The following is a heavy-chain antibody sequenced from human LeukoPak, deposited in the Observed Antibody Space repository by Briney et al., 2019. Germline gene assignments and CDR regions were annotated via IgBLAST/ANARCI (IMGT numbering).Heavy chain of an antibody. CDR2: IYYSGST. V-gene: IGHV4-39*01. CDR1: GGSISSGGYY. D-gene: IGHD3-3*01. Sequence: PSQTLSLTCTVSGGSISSGGYYWGWIRQPPGKGLEWIGSIYYSGSTYYNPSLKSRVTISVDTSKNQFSLKLSSVTAADTAVYYCARGYYDFWSGYPYYFDYWGQGTLVTVSS. J-gene: IGHJ4*02. CDR3: ARGYYDFWSGYPYYFDY.